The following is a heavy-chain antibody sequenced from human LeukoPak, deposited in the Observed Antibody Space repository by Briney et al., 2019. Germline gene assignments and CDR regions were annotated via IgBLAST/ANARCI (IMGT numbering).Heavy chain of an antibody. D-gene: IGHD7-27*01. Sequence: SETLSLTCTVSGGPVSDYYWSWIRQSPGKGLEWIGYIYHTGSTSYSPSLKSRVTISADTSQNQFSLKLSSVTAADTAVYYCASRKLGNDYWGQGTLVTVSS. J-gene: IGHJ4*02. V-gene: IGHV4-59*02. CDR3: ASRKLGNDY. CDR1: GGPVSDYY. CDR2: IYHTGST.